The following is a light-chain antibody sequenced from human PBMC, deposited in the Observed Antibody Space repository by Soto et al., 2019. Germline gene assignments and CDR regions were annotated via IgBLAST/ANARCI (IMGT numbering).Light chain of an antibody. CDR3: QHYCSSSPKYT. J-gene: IGKJ2*01. CDR1: QSVSSSY. V-gene: IGKV3-20*01. CDR2: GAS. Sequence: EVVLTQSPGTLSLSPGERATLSCRASQSVSSSYLAWYQQTPGQAPRLLIYGASSRATGIPDRFSGSGSGTDFTLTISRLEPEDFAVYYCQHYCSSSPKYTFGQGTKLEIK.